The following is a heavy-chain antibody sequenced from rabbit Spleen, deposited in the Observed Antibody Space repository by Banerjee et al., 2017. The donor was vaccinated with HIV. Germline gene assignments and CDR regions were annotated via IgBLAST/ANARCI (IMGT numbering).Heavy chain of an antibody. J-gene: IGHJ3*01. D-gene: IGHD4-2*01. CDR1: EFDFSNYG. V-gene: IGHV1S47*01. CDR2: IEPIFGNT. Sequence: QEQLVESGGGLVQPGGSLKLSCKASEFDFSNYGVSWVRQAPGKGLEWIGYIEPIFGNTYYANWVNGRFTISSHNAQNTLYLQLSSLTAADTATYFCARDDAGNNIVFTSWGQGTLVTVS. CDR3: ARDDAGNNIVFTS.